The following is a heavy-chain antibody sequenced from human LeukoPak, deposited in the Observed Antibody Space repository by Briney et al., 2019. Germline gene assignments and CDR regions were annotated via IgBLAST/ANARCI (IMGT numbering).Heavy chain of an antibody. CDR1: GGSISSSSYY. CDR2: IYYSGST. D-gene: IGHD6-13*01. V-gene: IGHV4-39*07. Sequence: SETLSLTCTVSGGSISSSSYYWGWIRQPPGKGLEWIGSIYYSGSTYYNPSLKSRVTISVDTSKNQFSLKLSSVTAADTAVYYCARVLGDSSSWYGINYYYMDVWGKGTTVTVSS. J-gene: IGHJ6*03. CDR3: ARVLGDSSSWYGINYYYMDV.